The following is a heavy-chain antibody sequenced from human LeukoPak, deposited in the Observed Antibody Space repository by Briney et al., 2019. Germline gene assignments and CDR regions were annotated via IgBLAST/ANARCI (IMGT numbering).Heavy chain of an antibody. V-gene: IGHV3-15*07. D-gene: IGHD1-26*01. Sequence: GGSMRLSCAASGFSFSDTYINWVRQIPGTGLEWVGLIKNKADRGEIEYAAPVKDRFTISRDDSKNTVYLQMSSLKTEDTAVYYCTTESSGSLPYWGQGTLVTVSS. CDR2: IKNKADRGEI. CDR1: GFSFSDTY. J-gene: IGHJ4*02. CDR3: TTESSGSLPY.